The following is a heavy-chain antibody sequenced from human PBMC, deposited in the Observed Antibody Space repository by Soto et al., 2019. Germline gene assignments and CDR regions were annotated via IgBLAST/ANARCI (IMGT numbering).Heavy chain of an antibody. J-gene: IGHJ3*02. CDR1: GGSLSSYY. CDR2: IYYSGST. CDR3: AREKHIVATERDAFDI. V-gene: IGHV4-59*01. D-gene: IGHD5-12*01. Sequence: SETLSLTCTVSGGSLSSYYWSWIRQPPGKGLEWIGYIYYSGSTNYNPSLKSRVTISVDTSKNQFSLKLSSVTAADTAVYYCAREKHIVATERDAFDIWGQGTMVTVSS.